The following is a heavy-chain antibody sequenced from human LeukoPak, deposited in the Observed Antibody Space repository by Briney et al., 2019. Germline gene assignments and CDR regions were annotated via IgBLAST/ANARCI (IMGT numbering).Heavy chain of an antibody. CDR3: ARDVGLSRGFDY. CDR2: IYYSGST. Sequence: SETLSLTCTVSGGSISSYYWSWIRQPPGKGLEWIGYIYYSGSTNYNPSLKSRVTISVDTSKNQFSLKLSSVTAADTAVYYCARDVGLSRGFDYWGQGTLVTVSS. D-gene: IGHD2/OR15-2a*01. CDR1: GGSISSYY. V-gene: IGHV4-59*01. J-gene: IGHJ4*02.